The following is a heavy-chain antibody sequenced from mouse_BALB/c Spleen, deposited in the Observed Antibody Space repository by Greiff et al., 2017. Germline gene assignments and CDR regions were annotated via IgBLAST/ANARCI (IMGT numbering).Heavy chain of an antibody. V-gene: IGHV5-17*02. D-gene: IGHD3-3*01. CDR2: ISSGSSTI. CDR1: GFTFSSFG. CDR3: ASRSRPDYYAMDY. J-gene: IGHJ4*01. Sequence: EVKLMESGGGLVQPGGSRKLSCAASGFTFSSFGMHWVRQAPEKGLEWVAYISSGSSTIYYADTVKGRFTISRDNPKNTLFLQMTSLRSEDTAMSYCASRSRPDYYAMDYWGQGTSVTVSS.